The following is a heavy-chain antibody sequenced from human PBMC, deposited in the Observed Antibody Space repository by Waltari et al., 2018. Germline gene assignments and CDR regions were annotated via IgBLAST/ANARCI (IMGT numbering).Heavy chain of an antibody. CDR3: ARGGFGVTFYYYGMDV. CDR1: GGTFSSYA. CDR2: IIPIFGTA. V-gene: IGHV1-69*05. D-gene: IGHD3-3*01. J-gene: IGHJ6*02. Sequence: QVQLVQSGAAVKKPGSSVKVSCKGAGGTFSSYAISWVRQAPGQGLEWMGGIIPIFGTANYAQKFQGRVTITTDESTSTAYMELSSLRSEDTAVYYCARGGFGVTFYYYGMDVWGQGTTVTVSS.